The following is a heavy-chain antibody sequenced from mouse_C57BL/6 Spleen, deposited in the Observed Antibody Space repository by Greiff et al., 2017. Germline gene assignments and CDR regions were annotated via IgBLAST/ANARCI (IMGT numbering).Heavy chain of an antibody. Sequence: EVQLQQSGPELVKPGASVKISCKASGYTFTDYYMNWVKQSHGKSLEWIGDINPNNGGTSYNQKFKGKATLTVDKSSSTAYMELRILTSEDSAVYYCASQGYYVSSHWYFDVWGTGTTVTVSS. CDR1: GYTFTDYY. CDR2: INPNNGGT. D-gene: IGHD1-1*01. V-gene: IGHV1-26*01. J-gene: IGHJ1*03. CDR3: ASQGYYVSSHWYFDV.